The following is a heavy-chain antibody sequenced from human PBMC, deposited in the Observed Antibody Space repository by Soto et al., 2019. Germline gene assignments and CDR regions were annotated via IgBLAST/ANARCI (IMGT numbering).Heavy chain of an antibody. CDR3: ARDRDITGGLDY. CDR2: ISSSGSTI. Sequence: GGSLRLSCAASGFTFSSYEMNWVRQAPGKGLEWVSYISSSGSTICYADSVKGRFTISRDNAKNSLYLQMNSLRAEDTAVYYCARDRDITGGLDYWGQGTLVTVSS. D-gene: IGHD7-27*01. V-gene: IGHV3-48*03. J-gene: IGHJ4*02. CDR1: GFTFSSYE.